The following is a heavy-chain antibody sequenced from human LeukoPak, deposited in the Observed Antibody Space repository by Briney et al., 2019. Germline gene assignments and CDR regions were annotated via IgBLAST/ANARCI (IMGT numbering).Heavy chain of an antibody. Sequence: ASVKVSCKASGYTFTGYYMHWVRQAPGQGLDWMGWINPNNGGTNYAQKFQGRVTMTRDKYINTAYMELSRLRSDAAAVYSCARAGGAGLYYYYYMDVWGKGTTVTVSS. CDR3: ARAGGAGLYYYYYMDV. CDR2: INPNNGGT. D-gene: IGHD3-10*01. CDR1: GYTFTGYY. V-gene: IGHV1-2*02. J-gene: IGHJ6*03.